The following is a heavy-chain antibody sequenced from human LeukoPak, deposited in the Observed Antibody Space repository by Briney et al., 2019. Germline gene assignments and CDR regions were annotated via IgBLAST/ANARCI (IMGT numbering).Heavy chain of an antibody. V-gene: IGHV3-7*01. J-gene: IGHJ4*02. CDR1: GFTFSSYW. CDR2: IKQDGSEK. Sequence: GGSLRLSCAASGFTFSSYWMSWVRQAPGKGLEWVANIKQDGSEKYYVDSVKGRFTISRDNAKNSLYLQMNSLRAEDTAVYYCARDQIRSSSWYDAFDYWGQGTLVTVSS. CDR3: ARDQIRSSSWYDAFDY. D-gene: IGHD6-13*01.